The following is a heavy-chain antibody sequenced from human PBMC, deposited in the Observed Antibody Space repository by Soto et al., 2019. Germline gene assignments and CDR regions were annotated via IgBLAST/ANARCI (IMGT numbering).Heavy chain of an antibody. V-gene: IGHV3-7*03. CDR2: IKHDGSEE. CDR3: TSLSITWPRDY. Sequence: HPGGSLRLSCAASGVSFSSHWMSWVRQAPGKGLEWVANIKHDGSEEYYVDSETGRITIFRDNVKNSLYLQMNSPRAEDTAIYYGTSLSITWPRDYWGQGTLVTVSS. CDR1: GVSFSSHW. D-gene: IGHD2-21*01. J-gene: IGHJ4*02.